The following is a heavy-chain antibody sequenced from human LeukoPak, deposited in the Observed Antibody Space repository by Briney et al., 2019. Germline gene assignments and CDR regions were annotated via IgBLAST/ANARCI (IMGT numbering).Heavy chain of an antibody. CDR3: ARGGIAVVGPQIRRRKLTTFDC. V-gene: IGHV4-59*01. D-gene: IGHD6-19*01. CDR1: GGSISSYY. J-gene: IGHJ4*02. Sequence: SETLSLTCTVSGGSISSYYWSWIRQPPGTGLEWIGFVYYSGSTNYNPSLKLRVTITVDTSKNKYSLTLISVTASDAAVYYCARGGIAVVGPQIRRRKLTTFDCWGQGTLVTVSS. CDR2: VYYSGST.